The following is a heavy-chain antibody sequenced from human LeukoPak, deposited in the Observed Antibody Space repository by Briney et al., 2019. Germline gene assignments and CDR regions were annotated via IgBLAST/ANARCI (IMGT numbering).Heavy chain of an antibody. CDR3: VRDFRFLDDY. CDR2: VKQDGSEN. J-gene: IGHJ4*02. V-gene: IGHV3-7*01. CDR1: GFTFSTYW. D-gene: IGHD3-3*01. Sequence: GGSLRLSCAASGFTFSTYWMTWVRQAPGKGLEWVGNVKQDGSENYYADSVKGRFTISRDNAKNSLYLQMNSLRAEDTAVYYCVRDFRFLDDYWGQGTLVTVSS.